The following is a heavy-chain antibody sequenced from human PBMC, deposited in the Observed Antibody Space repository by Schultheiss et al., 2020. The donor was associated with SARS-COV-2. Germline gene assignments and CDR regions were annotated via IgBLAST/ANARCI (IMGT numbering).Heavy chain of an antibody. CDR1: GYTFTSYG. CDR3: ARHRGRGISGVIIPSALDV. Sequence: ASVKVSCKASGYTFTSYGISWVRQAPGQGLEWMGWISAYNGNTNYAQKLQGRVTMTTDTSTSTAYMELRSLRSDDTAVYYCARHRGRGISGVIIPSALDVWGPGTTVTVSS. CDR2: ISAYNGNT. V-gene: IGHV1-18*04. D-gene: IGHD3-3*01. J-gene: IGHJ6*02.